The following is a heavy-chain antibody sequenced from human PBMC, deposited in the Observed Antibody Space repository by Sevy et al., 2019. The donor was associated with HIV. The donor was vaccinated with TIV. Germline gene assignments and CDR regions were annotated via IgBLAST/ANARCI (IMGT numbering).Heavy chain of an antibody. D-gene: IGHD1-26*01. Sequence: ASVKVSCKASGYTFITYYVHWVRQAPGQGLEWMGLIDPSGSTRYAQKFQGRVSMTGDMSTTTVYMELSSLTSEDTAVYYCARDRDLSGSYLEYYYYAMDVWGQGTTVTVSS. V-gene: IGHV1-46*01. CDR1: GYTFITYY. CDR2: IDPSGST. J-gene: IGHJ6*02. CDR3: ARDRDLSGSYLEYYYYAMDV.